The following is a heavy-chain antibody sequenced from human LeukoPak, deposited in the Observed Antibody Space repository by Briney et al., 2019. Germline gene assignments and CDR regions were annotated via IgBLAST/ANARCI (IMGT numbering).Heavy chain of an antibody. D-gene: IGHD5-18*01. CDR2: IWYDGSNK. J-gene: IGHJ3*02. CDR1: GFTFRIYG. Sequence: GGSLRLSCAAPGFTFRIYGMHSVRQAPGKGLGWVAFIWYDGSNKYYADSVKGRFTISRDNSKNTLYLQMNRLRAEDTAVYYCANFGLWTYHAFDIWGQGTMVTVSS. CDR3: ANFGLWTYHAFDI. V-gene: IGHV3-30*02.